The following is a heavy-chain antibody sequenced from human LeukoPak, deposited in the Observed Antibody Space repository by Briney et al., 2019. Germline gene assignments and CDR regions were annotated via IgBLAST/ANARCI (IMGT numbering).Heavy chain of an antibody. CDR2: IIPIFGTA. D-gene: IGHD3-10*01. V-gene: IGHV1-69*13. CDR1: GGTFSSYT. CDR3: ASIYPGDAFDI. Sequence: SVKVSCKASGGTFSSYTISWVRQAPGQGLEWMGGIIPIFGTANYAQKFQGRVTITADESTSTDYMELSSLRSEDTAVYYCASIYPGDAFDIWGQGTMVTVSS. J-gene: IGHJ3*02.